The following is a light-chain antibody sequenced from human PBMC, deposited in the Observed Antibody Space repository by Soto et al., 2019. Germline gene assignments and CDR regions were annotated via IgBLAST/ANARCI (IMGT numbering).Light chain of an antibody. V-gene: IGKV3-11*01. CDR1: QSVSDY. J-gene: IGKJ4*01. Sequence: EITLTQSPGTLSLSPGERATLSCRASQSVSDYLAWYQQKAGQPPRVLIYGASNRATDIPARFSGSGSGTDFTLTISRLEPEDSAVYYCQQRSKLPRTFGGGTXVEIK. CDR2: GAS. CDR3: QQRSKLPRT.